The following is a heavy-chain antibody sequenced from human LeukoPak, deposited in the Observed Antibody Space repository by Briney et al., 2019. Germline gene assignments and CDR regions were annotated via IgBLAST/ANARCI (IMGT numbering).Heavy chain of an antibody. J-gene: IGHJ4*02. Sequence: GASVKVSCKASGYTFTSYDSNGVRQATGQGLEWMGWMNLKSGNTGYTQEFQGRVTMTRDISRNTAYMELHSLTSEDTAVYYCARGRGGTVVRGYLDYWGQGTLVTVSS. CDR3: ARGRGGTVVRGYLDY. D-gene: IGHD3-10*01. CDR1: GYTFTSYD. CDR2: MNLKSGNT. V-gene: IGHV1-8*01.